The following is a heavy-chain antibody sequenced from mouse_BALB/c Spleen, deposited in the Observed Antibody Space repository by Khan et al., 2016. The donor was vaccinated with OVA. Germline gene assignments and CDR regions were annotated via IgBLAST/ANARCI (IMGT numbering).Heavy chain of an antibody. Sequence: VQLKQSGPELMKPGASVKISCKASGYSFTSYYMHWVKQSHGKTLEWIGYIDPFNGGTSYNQKFKGKATLTVDKSSSTAYMHLSSLTSEDSAVYYCARHGSTSLFAYWGQGTLVTVSA. D-gene: IGHD1-1*01. J-gene: IGHJ3*01. V-gene: IGHV1S135*01. CDR3: ARHGSTSLFAY. CDR2: IDPFNGGT. CDR1: GYSFTSYY.